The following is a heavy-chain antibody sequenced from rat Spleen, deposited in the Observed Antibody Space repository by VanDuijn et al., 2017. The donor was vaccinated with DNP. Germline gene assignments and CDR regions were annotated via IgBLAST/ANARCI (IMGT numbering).Heavy chain of an antibody. D-gene: IGHD1-11*01. CDR1: GFTFSDYN. Sequence: EVQLVESGGGLVQPGRSLKLSCASSGFTFSDYNMAWVRQAPKKGLEWVATIIYDGSRTYYRDSVKGRFTVSRDNAKNAQYLQMDSLRSEDTATYYCARHPTSGGSNYFDSWGQGVMVTVSS. CDR2: IIYDGSRT. V-gene: IGHV5S10*01. CDR3: ARHPTSGGSNYFDS. J-gene: IGHJ2*01.